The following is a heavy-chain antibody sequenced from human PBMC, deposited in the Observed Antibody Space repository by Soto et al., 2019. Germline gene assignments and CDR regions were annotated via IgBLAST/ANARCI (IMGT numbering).Heavy chain of an antibody. V-gene: IGHV3-23*01. CDR1: GFTFSSYA. CDR3: AKDLQRYGSGSPYFDY. Sequence: PGGSLRLSCAASGFTFSSYAMSWVRQAPGKGLEWVSAISGSGGSTYYADSVKGRFTISRDNSKNTLYLQMNSLRAEDTAVYYCAKDLQRYGSGSPYFDYWGQGTLVTVSS. CDR2: ISGSGGST. J-gene: IGHJ4*02. D-gene: IGHD3-10*01.